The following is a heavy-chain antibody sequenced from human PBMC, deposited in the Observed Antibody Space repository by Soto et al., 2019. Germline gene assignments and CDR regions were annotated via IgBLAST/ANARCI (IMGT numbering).Heavy chain of an antibody. Sequence: GGSLRLSCAASGFTFSSYSMNWVRQAPGKGLEWVSSISSSSSYIYYADSVKGRFTISRDNAKNSLYLQMNSLRAEDTAVYYCARRTPNLHAFDIWGQGTMVTVSS. CDR2: ISSSSSYI. CDR3: ARRTPNLHAFDI. V-gene: IGHV3-21*01. J-gene: IGHJ3*02. CDR1: GFTFSSYS.